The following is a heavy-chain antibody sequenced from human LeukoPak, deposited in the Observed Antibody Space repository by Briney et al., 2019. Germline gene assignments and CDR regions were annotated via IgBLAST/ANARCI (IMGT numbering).Heavy chain of an antibody. J-gene: IGHJ5*02. CDR1: GGSISSYY. Sequence: PSETLSLTCTVSGGSISSYYWSWIRQPPGKGLEWIGYIYTSGSTNYNPSLKSRVTISVDTSKNQFSLKLSSVTAADTAVYYCARIGDWFDPWGQGTLVTVFS. D-gene: IGHD3-10*01. CDR2: IYTSGST. CDR3: ARIGDWFDP. V-gene: IGHV4-4*09.